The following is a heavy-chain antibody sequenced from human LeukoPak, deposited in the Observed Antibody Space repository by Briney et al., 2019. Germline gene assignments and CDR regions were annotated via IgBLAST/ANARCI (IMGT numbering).Heavy chain of an antibody. CDR1: GGTFSSYA. D-gene: IGHD6-6*01. J-gene: IGHJ4*02. V-gene: IGHV1-69*13. CDR2: IIPIFGTA. Sequence: GASVKVSCKASGGTFSSYAISWVRQAPGQGLEWMGGIIPIFGTANYAQKFQGRVTITADESTSTAYMGLSSLRSEDTAVYYCARGDLSARIDYWGQGTLVTVSS. CDR3: ARGDLSARIDY.